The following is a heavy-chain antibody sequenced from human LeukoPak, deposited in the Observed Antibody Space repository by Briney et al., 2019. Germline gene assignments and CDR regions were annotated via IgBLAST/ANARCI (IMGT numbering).Heavy chain of an antibody. D-gene: IGHD3-3*02. Sequence: EASVKVSCKASGYTFTSYAVHWVRQAPGQRLEWMGWINAGNGNTKYSQKFQGRVTITRDTSASTAYMELSSLRSEDTAVYYCAREGSQLLADAFDIWGQGTMVTVSS. V-gene: IGHV1-3*01. CDR2: INAGNGNT. CDR1: GYTFTSYA. J-gene: IGHJ3*02. CDR3: AREGSQLLADAFDI.